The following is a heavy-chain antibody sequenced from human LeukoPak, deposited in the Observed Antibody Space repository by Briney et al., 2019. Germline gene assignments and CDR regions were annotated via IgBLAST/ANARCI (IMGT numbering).Heavy chain of an antibody. CDR1: GGSTSSSYSY. CDR3: ARRGSDGGNPVLDY. D-gene: IGHD4-23*01. V-gene: IGHV4-39*01. Sequence: SETLSLTCTVSGGSTSSSYSYWGWIRQPPGKGLEWIGSVHYTGSTYYNPSLKSRITISVDTSKNQFSLKVSSVTAADMAVYYCARRGSDGGNPVLDYWGQGTLVTVSS. CDR2: VHYTGST. J-gene: IGHJ4*02.